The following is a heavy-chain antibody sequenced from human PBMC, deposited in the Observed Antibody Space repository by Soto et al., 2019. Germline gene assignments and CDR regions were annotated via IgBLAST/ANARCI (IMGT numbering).Heavy chain of an antibody. J-gene: IGHJ4*02. CDR3: ARNGGNTWYYFDS. D-gene: IGHD6-13*01. Sequence: SETLSLTCAVNGGSFTGYYGAWIRLSPEKGLEWIGEISHSGTTKYNPSLKSRVTISVDTSKNQFSLKLSSVTAADTGMYYCARNGGNTWYYFDSWGQGTVVTVSS. CDR2: ISHSGTT. CDR1: GGSFTGYY. V-gene: IGHV4-34*01.